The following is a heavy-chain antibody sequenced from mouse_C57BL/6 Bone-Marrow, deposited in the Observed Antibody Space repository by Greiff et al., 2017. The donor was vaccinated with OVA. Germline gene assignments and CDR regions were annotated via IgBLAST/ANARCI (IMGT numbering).Heavy chain of an antibody. V-gene: IGHV1-55*01. CDR2: IYTGSGSY. CDR1: GYTFTSYW. Sequence: QVQLQQPGAELVKPGASVKMSCKASGYTFTSYWITWVKQGPGQGLEWVGDIYTGSGSYNYNEKFKSKDTLTVDTSSSTAYMQLSSLTSENSAVYYCARDYAGYFDYWGQGTTLTVSS. J-gene: IGHJ2*01. CDR3: ARDYAGYFDY. D-gene: IGHD2-4*01.